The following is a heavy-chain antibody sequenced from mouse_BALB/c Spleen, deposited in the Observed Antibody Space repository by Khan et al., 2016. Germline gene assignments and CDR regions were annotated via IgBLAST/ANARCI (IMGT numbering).Heavy chain of an antibody. J-gene: IGHJ2*01. Sequence: EVKLLESGGGLVQPGGSLNLSCAASGFDFSRYWMSWARQAPGKGQEWIGEINTGSSTINYTPSLKDKFIIYREKAKNTLYMQMSKVRSDDTSLYYCARLGYYCYLYSWRQVTTLTVSS. CDR2: INTGSSTI. D-gene: IGHD1-1*01. V-gene: IGHV4-2*02. CDR3: ARLGYYCYLYS. CDR1: GFDFSRYW.